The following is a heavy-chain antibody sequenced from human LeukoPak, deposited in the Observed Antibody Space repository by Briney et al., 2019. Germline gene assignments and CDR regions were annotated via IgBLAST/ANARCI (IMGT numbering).Heavy chain of an antibody. CDR3: ARSLPYGTTWYGRSDF. D-gene: IGHD6-13*01. Sequence: PGGSLRLSCAASGFPFNAYWMTWVRQAPGKGLEWVANIRQDGDTKYYVDSVKGGFTISRDNAMNSLYLQMNSLRAEDTAIYYCARSLPYGTTWYGRSDFWGQGTLVTVSS. CDR2: IRQDGDTK. J-gene: IGHJ4*02. V-gene: IGHV3-7*03. CDR1: GFPFNAYW.